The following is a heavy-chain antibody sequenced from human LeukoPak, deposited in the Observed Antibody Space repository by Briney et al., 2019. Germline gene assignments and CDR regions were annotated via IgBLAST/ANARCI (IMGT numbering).Heavy chain of an antibody. Sequence: GGSLRLSCVASGFTFSNAWMSWVRQAPGKGLEWVGRIKSKIDGGTIDYAAPVKGRFTISRDDSRNTLYLQMNSLKTEDTAVYYCTTRRQDGWWGQGTLVTVSS. V-gene: IGHV3-15*01. CDR1: GFTFSNAW. CDR3: TTRRQDGW. D-gene: IGHD2-15*01. J-gene: IGHJ4*02. CDR2: IKSKIDGGTI.